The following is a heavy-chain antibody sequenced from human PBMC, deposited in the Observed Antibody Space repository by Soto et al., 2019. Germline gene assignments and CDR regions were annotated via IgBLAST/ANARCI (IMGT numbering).Heavy chain of an antibody. D-gene: IGHD6-19*01. J-gene: IGHJ3*02. CDR3: ARHQYSSGWYDAFDI. CDR2: IYPGDSDT. V-gene: IGHV5-51*01. Sequence: PGESLKISCRGSGYSFTSYWIGWVRQMPGKGLEWMGIIYPGDSDTRYSPSFQGQVTISADKSISTAYLQWSSLKASDTAMYYCARHQYSSGWYDAFDIWGQGTMVTVSS. CDR1: GYSFTSYW.